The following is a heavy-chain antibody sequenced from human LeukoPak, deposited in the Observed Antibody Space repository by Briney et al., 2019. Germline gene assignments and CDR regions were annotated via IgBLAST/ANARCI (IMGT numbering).Heavy chain of an antibody. CDR2: MNPNSGNT. V-gene: IGHV1-8*01. CDR3: ARGLSRVWLVRGRARDFDY. Sequence: ALVKVSCKASGYTFTSYDINWVRQATGQGLEWMGWMNPNSGNTGYAQKFQGRVTMTRNTSISTAYMELSSLRSEDTAVYYCARGLSRVWLVRGRARDFDYWGQGTLVTVSS. CDR1: GYTFTSYD. D-gene: IGHD6-19*01. J-gene: IGHJ4*02.